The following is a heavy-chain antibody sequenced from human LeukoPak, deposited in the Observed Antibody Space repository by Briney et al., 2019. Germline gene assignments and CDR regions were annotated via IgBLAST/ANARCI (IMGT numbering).Heavy chain of an antibody. J-gene: IGHJ6*02. CDR1: GGSVSGGNYY. Sequence: SETLSLTCTVSGGSVSGGNYYWSWIRQPPGKGPEWIGHIYYIGNTNYSPSLKSQVTISVDTSRNQFSLRLSSVTAADTAVYYCARVKKVPAAIKGYGMDVWGQGTTVTVSS. D-gene: IGHD2-2*02. V-gene: IGHV4-61*01. CDR3: ARVKKVPAAIKGYGMDV. CDR2: IYYIGNT.